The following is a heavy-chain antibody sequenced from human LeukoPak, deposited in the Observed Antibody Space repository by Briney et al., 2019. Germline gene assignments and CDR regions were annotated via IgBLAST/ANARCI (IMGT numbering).Heavy chain of an antibody. CDR2: INPNSGGT. CDR3: ARGYCSGGTCYLVENWLDP. CDR1: GYTLTAYY. J-gene: IGHJ5*02. Sequence: ASVKVSCKASGYTLTAYYIYWVRQAPGQGLEWMGRINPNSGGTDYAQNFQGRVTMTRDTSISTAYMELSRLRSDDTAVYYCARGYCSGGTCYLVENWLDPWGEGTLVTVSS. V-gene: IGHV1-2*06. D-gene: IGHD2-15*01.